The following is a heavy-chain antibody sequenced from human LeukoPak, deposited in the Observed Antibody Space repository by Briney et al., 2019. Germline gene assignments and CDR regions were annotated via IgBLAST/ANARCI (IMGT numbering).Heavy chain of an antibody. Sequence: GGSLRLSCAASGYTFSSYGMHWVRRAPGKGLEWVAFTRYDGSNKYYADSVKGRFTISRDNSKNMLYLQMSSLRAEDTAVYYCAILNDYSNYGFDNWGQGTLVTVSS. J-gene: IGHJ4*02. CDR1: GYTFSSYG. V-gene: IGHV3-30*02. D-gene: IGHD4-11*01. CDR2: TRYDGSNK. CDR3: AILNDYSNYGFDN.